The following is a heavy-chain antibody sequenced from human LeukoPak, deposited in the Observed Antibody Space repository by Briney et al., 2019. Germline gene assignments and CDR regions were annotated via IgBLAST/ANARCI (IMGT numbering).Heavy chain of an antibody. CDR3: ARDGSGSYGYYYYMDV. J-gene: IGHJ6*03. D-gene: IGHD3-10*01. Sequence: PSETLSLTRTAPGGSISSGSYYWSWIRQPPGKGLEWIGYIYYSGSTNYNPSLKSRVTISVDTSKNQFSLKLSSVTAADTAVYYCARDGSGSYGYYYYMDVWGKGTTVTVSS. V-gene: IGHV4-61*01. CDR1: GGSISSGSYY. CDR2: IYYSGST.